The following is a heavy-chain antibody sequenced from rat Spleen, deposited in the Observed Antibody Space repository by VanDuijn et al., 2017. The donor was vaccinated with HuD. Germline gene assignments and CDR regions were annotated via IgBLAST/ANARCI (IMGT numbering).Heavy chain of an antibody. J-gene: IGHJ2*01. Sequence: EVQLVESGGGLVQPGRSMKLSCAASGFTFSDYGMAWVLQAPTKGLEWVASISYDGGSTYYPDHVKGRFTISRNNAKNALYLQMNNLRSEDTAIYYCIKNLMDYFDYWGQGIMVTVSS. CDR3: IKNLMDYFDY. V-gene: IGHV5-20*01. D-gene: IGHD2-1*01. CDR1: GFTFSDYG. CDR2: ISYDGGST.